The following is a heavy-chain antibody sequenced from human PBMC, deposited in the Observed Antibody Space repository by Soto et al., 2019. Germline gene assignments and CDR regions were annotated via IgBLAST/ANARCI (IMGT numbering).Heavy chain of an antibody. CDR3: AMGDVIDP. CDR1: VDSVSINSAA. Sequence: SQTLSLTCAISVDSVSINSAAWNWVRQSPSRGLELLGRTYYRSKWKTDYAVSGRGRITINPDTSNNQVSLQLNSVTPRDMAGDYCAMGDVIDPWGRGTPVTVSS. J-gene: IGHJ5*02. D-gene: IGHD2-21*01. CDR2: TYYRSKWKT. V-gene: IGHV6-1*01.